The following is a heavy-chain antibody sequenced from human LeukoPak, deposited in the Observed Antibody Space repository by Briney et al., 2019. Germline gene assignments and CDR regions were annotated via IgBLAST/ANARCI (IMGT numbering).Heavy chain of an antibody. D-gene: IGHD4-11*01. CDR2: ITSDSSTM. CDR1: GFTFSSYS. J-gene: IGHJ5*02. Sequence: GGSLRLSCAASGFTFSSYSMNWVRQAPGQGLEWVSYITSDSSTMFYADFVKGRFTASRDNAENSMYLQMNSLRAEDTAVYYCARVALRPIDYSNPEFDPWGQGTLVTVSS. V-gene: IGHV3-48*01. CDR3: ARVALRPIDYSNPEFDP.